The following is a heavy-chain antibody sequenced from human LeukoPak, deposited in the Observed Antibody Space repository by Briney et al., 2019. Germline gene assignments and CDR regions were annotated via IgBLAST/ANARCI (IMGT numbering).Heavy chain of an antibody. D-gene: IGHD1-26*01. Sequence: GASVKVSCKASGYTFTSYAMHWVRQAPGQRLEWMGWINAGNGNTKYSQKFQGRVTITRDTSASTAYMELSSLRSEDTAVYYCARGILSGSYYFFVDYWGQGTLVTVSS. CDR2: INAGNGNT. CDR3: ARGILSGSYYFFVDY. CDR1: GYTFTSYA. J-gene: IGHJ4*02. V-gene: IGHV1-3*01.